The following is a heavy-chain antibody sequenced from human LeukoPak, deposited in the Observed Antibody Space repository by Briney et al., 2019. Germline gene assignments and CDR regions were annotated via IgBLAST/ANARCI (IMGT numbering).Heavy chain of an antibody. Sequence: GGSLRLSCAASGIVFSDYYMTWVRQAPGKGLESISYISYTGRTIHYADPVKGRFTISRDNAQKSLYLQMNSLRADDTAVYYCARRPSLTGIIDLWGQGTVVSVSS. V-gene: IGHV3-11*04. D-gene: IGHD1-1*01. J-gene: IGHJ5*02. CDR1: GIVFSDYY. CDR2: ISYTGRTI. CDR3: ARRPSLTGIIDL.